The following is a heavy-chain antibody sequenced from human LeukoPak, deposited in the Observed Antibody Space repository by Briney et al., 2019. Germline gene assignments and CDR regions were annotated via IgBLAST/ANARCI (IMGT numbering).Heavy chain of an antibody. V-gene: IGHV4-38-2*02. CDR2: IYHSGST. J-gene: IGHJ4*02. D-gene: IGHD6-19*01. CDR1: GYSISSGYY. CDR3: ARDWLGTSYVADDY. Sequence: PSETLSLTCTVSGYSISSGYYWGWIRQPPGKGLEWIGSIYHSGSTYYNPSLKSRVTISVDTSKNQFSLKLSSVTAADTAVYYCARDWLGTSYVADDYWGQGTLVTVSS.